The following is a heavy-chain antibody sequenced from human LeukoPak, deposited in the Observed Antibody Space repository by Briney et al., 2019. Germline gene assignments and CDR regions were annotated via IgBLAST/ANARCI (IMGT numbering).Heavy chain of an antibody. D-gene: IGHD6-13*01. J-gene: IGHJ3*02. CDR1: GFTFSSYA. V-gene: IGHV3-30-3*01. Sequence: GGSLRLSCAASGFTFSSYAMHWVRRAPGKGLEWVAVISYDGSNKYYADSVKGRFTISRDNSKNTLYLQMNSLRAEDTAVYYCASSGYSSSWDRSAFDIWGQGTMVTVSS. CDR2: ISYDGSNK. CDR3: ASSGYSSSWDRSAFDI.